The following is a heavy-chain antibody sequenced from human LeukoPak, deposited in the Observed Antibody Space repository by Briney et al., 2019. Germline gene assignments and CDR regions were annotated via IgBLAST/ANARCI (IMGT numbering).Heavy chain of an antibody. Sequence: ASVKVSCKASGYTFTCYYMHWVRQAPGQGLEWMGWINPNSGGTNYAQKFQGRVTMTRDTSISTAYMELSRLRSDDTAVYYCARGGGMVVAVNAFDIWGQGTMVTVSS. J-gene: IGHJ3*02. CDR1: GYTFTCYY. CDR2: INPNSGGT. V-gene: IGHV1-2*02. CDR3: ARGGGMVVAVNAFDI. D-gene: IGHD2-15*01.